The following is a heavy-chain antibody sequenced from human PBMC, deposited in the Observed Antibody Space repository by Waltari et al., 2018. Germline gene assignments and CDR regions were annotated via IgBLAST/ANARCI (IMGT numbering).Heavy chain of an antibody. D-gene: IGHD6-13*01. Sequence: QVQLQQWGAGLLKPSETLSLTCAVYGWSFSGYYWSWIRQPPGKGLEWIGEINHSGSTNYNPSLKSRVTISVDTSKNQFSLKLSSVTAADTAVYYCARYSRVIAAAGFDYWGQGTLVTVSS. CDR3: ARYSRVIAAAGFDY. CDR2: INHSGST. V-gene: IGHV4-34*01. J-gene: IGHJ4*02. CDR1: GWSFSGYY.